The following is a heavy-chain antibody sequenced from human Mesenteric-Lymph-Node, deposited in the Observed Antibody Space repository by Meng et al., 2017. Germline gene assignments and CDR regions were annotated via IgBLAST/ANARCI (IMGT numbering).Heavy chain of an antibody. D-gene: IGHD3-10*01. CDR2: IYYSGST. CDR1: GGSISSSNYY. Sequence: QVQLQESGPGLVKPSQTLSLTCTVSGGSISSSNYYWSWIRQPPGKGLEWIGHIYYSGSTNYNPSLKSRVTISVDTSKNQFSLKLSSVTATDTAVYYCARQSGYFDYWGQGTLVTVSS. J-gene: IGHJ4*02. V-gene: IGHV4-61*02. CDR3: ARQSGYFDY.